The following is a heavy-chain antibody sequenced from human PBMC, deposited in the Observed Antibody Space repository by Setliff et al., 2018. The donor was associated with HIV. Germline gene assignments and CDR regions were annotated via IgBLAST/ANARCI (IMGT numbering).Heavy chain of an antibody. CDR2: ISSSTGRAI. Sequence: GGSLRLSCVASGFTFSTHSMNWVRQAPGRGLEWISHISSSTGRAIYYADSVKGRFTISRDNAKNSLYLQMNSLRAEDTAVYYCARDKVVVAAGWFDPWGQGTLVTVSS. CDR1: GFTFSTHS. CDR3: ARDKVVVAAGWFDP. D-gene: IGHD2-15*01. J-gene: IGHJ5*02. V-gene: IGHV3-48*04.